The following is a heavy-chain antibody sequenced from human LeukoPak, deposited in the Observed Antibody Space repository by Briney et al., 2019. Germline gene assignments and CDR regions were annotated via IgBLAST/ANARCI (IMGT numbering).Heavy chain of an antibody. CDR1: GASIKTFY. CDR3: ARPYSSGWYGAFDI. Sequence: SETLSLTCTVSGASIKTFYWSWIRQPPGKGLEWIGYIYYSVSTNYNPSLKSRVTISVDTSKNQFSLRLSSVTAADTAVYYCARPYSSGWYGAFDIWGQGTMVTVSS. CDR2: IYYSVST. D-gene: IGHD6-19*01. V-gene: IGHV4-59*08. J-gene: IGHJ3*02.